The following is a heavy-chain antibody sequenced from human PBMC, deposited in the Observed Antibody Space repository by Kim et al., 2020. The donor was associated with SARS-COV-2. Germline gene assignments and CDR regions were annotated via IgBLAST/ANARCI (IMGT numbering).Heavy chain of an antibody. J-gene: IGHJ4*02. D-gene: IGHD3-22*01. Sequence: GGSLRLSCAASGFTFSSYAMNWVRQAPGKGLEWVSAISGSGGSTYYADSVKGRFTIARDNSKNTLYLQMNSLRADDTAVYYCYRNSSADYYIDYCGQGTL. V-gene: IGHV3-23*01. CDR1: GFTFSSYA. CDR2: ISGSGGST. CDR3: YRNSSADYYIDY.